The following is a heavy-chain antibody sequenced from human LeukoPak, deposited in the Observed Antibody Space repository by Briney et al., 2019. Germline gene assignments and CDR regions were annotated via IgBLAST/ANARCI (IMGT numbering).Heavy chain of an antibody. J-gene: IGHJ4*02. V-gene: IGHV3-74*01. CDR1: GFTFSSHW. Sequence: GGSLRLSCAASGFTFSSHWMHWVRQAPGKGLVWVSRINSDGSSTSNADSVKGRFTISRDNAKNTLYLQMNNLRAEDTAVYYCAKRTSGSSWYSSDYWGQGTLVTVSS. CDR3: AKRTSGSSWYSSDY. CDR2: INSDGSST. D-gene: IGHD6-13*01.